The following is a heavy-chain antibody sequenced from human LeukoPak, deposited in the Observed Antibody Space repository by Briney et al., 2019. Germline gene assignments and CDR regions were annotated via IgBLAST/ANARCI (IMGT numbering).Heavy chain of an antibody. J-gene: IGHJ6*03. CDR3: AREIAVAGNYMDV. CDR1: GYTFTNYA. V-gene: IGHV7-4-1*02. D-gene: IGHD6-13*01. Sequence: ASVKVSCKASGYTFTNYAMNWVRQAPGQGLEWMGWIHPSTGNPTYAQGFTGRFVFSLDTSVSTAYLQISSLKAEDTAVYYCAREIAVAGNYMDVWGKGTTVTISS. CDR2: IHPSTGNP.